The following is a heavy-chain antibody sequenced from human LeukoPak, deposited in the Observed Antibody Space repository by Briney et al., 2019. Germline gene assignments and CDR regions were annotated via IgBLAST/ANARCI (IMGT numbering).Heavy chain of an antibody. V-gene: IGHV4-39*01. CDR2: TYYSGST. D-gene: IGHD3-22*01. CDR3: ATRPSYYDSSGYDY. J-gene: IGHJ4*02. Sequence: SETLSLTCTVSGGSISSSSYYWGWIRQPPGKGLEWIGSTYYSGSTYYNPSLKSRVTISVDTSKNQFSLKLSSVTAADAAVYYCATRPSYYDSSGYDYWGQGTLVTVSS. CDR1: GGSISSSSYY.